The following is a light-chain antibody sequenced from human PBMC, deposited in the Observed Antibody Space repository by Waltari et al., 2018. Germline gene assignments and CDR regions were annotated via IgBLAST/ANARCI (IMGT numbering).Light chain of an antibody. J-gene: IGKJ2*01. CDR3: QQSYKAPLT. CDR1: QPISIY. V-gene: IGKV1-39*01. CDR2: GAV. Sequence: DIQMTQSPSALSASVGDRVAITCRASQPISIYLTWYQQIPGKDPNLLIYGAVNLQDGVPSRFTGSGSGTDFTLTISSLHPEDFGTYYCQQSYKAPLTFGQGTKLQIK.